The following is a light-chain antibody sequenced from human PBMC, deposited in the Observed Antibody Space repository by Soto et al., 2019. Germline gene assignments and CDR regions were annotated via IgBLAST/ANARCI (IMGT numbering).Light chain of an antibody. J-gene: IGLJ2*01. Sequence: QSALTQPPSVSGSPGQSVTISCTGTSNDVGTYNRVSWYQQPPGTAPKLMIYEVNNRPSGVPYRFSGSKSGNTASLTISGLQAEDEADYYCSSYTSSSTLLFGGGTKLTVL. V-gene: IGLV2-18*02. CDR3: SSYTSSSTLL. CDR1: SNDVGTYNR. CDR2: EVN.